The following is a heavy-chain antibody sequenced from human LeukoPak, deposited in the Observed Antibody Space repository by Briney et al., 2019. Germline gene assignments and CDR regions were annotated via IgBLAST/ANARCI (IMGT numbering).Heavy chain of an antibody. J-gene: IGHJ3*02. V-gene: IGHV3-74*01. CDR2: IKSDGSTT. CDR1: GFTFSSYW. Sequence: GGSLRLSCAASGFTFSSYWMHWVRQAPGKGLLLVSRIKSDGSTTTYADSVKGRFTISRDNAKNTLYLQMNSLRAEDTAVYYCARVGASTGAFDIWGQGTMVTVSS. D-gene: IGHD1-26*01. CDR3: ARVGASTGAFDI.